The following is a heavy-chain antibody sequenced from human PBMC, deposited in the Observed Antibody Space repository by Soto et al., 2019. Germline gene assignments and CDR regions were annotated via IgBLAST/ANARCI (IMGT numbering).Heavy chain of an antibody. CDR2: ISTYYDNT. CDR1: GYTFTSYG. Sequence: SLKVSCKASGYTFTSYGISWVRQAPGQGLEWMGWISTYYDNTNYAQNLRGRVTMTTDTSTSTAYMELRSLRSDDTAVYYCARDPPRRYNSGQGLDYWGQGTLVTVSS. CDR3: ARDPPRRYNSGQGLDY. V-gene: IGHV1-18*04. J-gene: IGHJ4*02. D-gene: IGHD5-18*01.